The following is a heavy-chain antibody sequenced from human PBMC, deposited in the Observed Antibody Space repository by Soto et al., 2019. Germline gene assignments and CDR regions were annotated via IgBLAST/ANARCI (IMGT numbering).Heavy chain of an antibody. CDR2: IKTKRDGGAR. J-gene: IGHJ4*02. Sequence: PGGSLRLSCAASGLTSTDARMSWVRQAPGKGLEWVGRIKTKRDGGARDYAAPVKGRFTISRDDSKDMLYLQMTGLKTEDTGVYYCTHFYDFWSVWGQGTVVTVSS. CDR1: GLTSTDAR. V-gene: IGHV3-15*01. CDR3: THFYDFWSV. D-gene: IGHD3-3*01.